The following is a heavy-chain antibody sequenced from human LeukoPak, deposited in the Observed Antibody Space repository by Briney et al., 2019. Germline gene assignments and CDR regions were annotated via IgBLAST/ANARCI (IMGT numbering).Heavy chain of an antibody. Sequence: SETLSLTCTVSGGSISYYYWNWIRQPAGKGLEWIGRIYTSGRTYYNPSLKSRVSMSVDTSKNQFSLRLNSVTAADTAMYYCAKSGGYGLIDYWGQGTLVTVSS. CDR2: IYTSGRT. D-gene: IGHD1-26*01. J-gene: IGHJ4*02. CDR3: AKSGGYGLIDY. CDR1: GGSISYYY. V-gene: IGHV4-4*07.